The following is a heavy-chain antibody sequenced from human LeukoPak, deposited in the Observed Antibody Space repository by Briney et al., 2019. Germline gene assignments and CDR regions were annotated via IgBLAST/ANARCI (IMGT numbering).Heavy chain of an antibody. D-gene: IGHD3-16*02. V-gene: IGHV1-58*01. CDR1: VFTFTSSA. CDR2: IVVGSGNT. CDR3: ARAPDYDYVGGNYRL. Sequence: TSVPVTFKSSVFTFTSSAVQWVRQPRGQRLEWIGLIVVGSGNTNYAQKFQERVSITRDVSTSTAYMELSSLRSEDTAVYYCARAPDYDYVGGNYRLWGEGRMVSVSS. J-gene: IGHJ3*01.